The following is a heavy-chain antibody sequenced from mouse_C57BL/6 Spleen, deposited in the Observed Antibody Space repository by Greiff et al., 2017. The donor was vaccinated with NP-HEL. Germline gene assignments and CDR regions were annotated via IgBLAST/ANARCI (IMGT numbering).Heavy chain of an antibody. Sequence: VQLQQSGPELVKPGASVKISCKASGYAFSSSWMNWVKQRPGKGLEWIGRIYPGDGDTNYNGKFKGKATLTADKSSSTAYMQLSSLTSEDSAVYFCARRGLSYYAMEYWGQGTSVTVSS. J-gene: IGHJ4*01. CDR2: IYPGDGDT. CDR1: GYAFSSSW. V-gene: IGHV1-82*01. CDR3: ARRGLSYYAMEY.